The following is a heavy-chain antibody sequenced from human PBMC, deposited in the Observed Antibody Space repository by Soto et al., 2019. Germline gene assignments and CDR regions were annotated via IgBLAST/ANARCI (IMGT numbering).Heavy chain of an antibody. J-gene: IGHJ3*01. Sequence: GASVKVSCKASGYTFTHYGISWVRQAPGQGLAWMGWISALNGNTKYVDNFQDRVTMTTDTSTNTSYMEVRSLRSDDTAIYYCATVCGSDSSIAFDFSGQGTMLTVSS. CDR3: ATVCGSDSSIAFDF. CDR1: GYTFTHYG. CDR2: ISALNGNT. D-gene: IGHD3-10*01. V-gene: IGHV1-18*01.